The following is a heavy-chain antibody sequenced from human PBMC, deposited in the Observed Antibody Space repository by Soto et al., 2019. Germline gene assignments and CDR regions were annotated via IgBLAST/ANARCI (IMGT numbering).Heavy chain of an antibody. CDR1: GGTFSSYT. Sequence: SVKVSCKASGGTFSSYTISWVRQAPGQGLEWMGRIIPILGIANYAQKFQGRVTITADKSTSTAYMELSSLRSEDTAVYYCATLPYYYDSSGYYYGPGNWGQGTLVTVSS. CDR3: ATLPYYYDSSGYYYGPGN. CDR2: IIPILGIA. D-gene: IGHD3-22*01. V-gene: IGHV1-69*02. J-gene: IGHJ4*02.